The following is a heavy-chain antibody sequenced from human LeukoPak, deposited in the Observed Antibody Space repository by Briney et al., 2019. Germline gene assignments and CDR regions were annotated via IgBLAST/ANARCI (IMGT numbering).Heavy chain of an antibody. CDR1: GFTFSSYW. J-gene: IGHJ4*02. Sequence: GGSLRLSCAASGFTFSSYWMHWVRQAPGKGLVWVSRINSDGSSTSYAGSVKGRFTISRDNAKNTLYLQMNSLRAEDTAVYYCARDGIAAAYFDYWGQGTLVTVSS. V-gene: IGHV3-74*01. CDR2: INSDGSST. D-gene: IGHD6-13*01. CDR3: ARDGIAAAYFDY.